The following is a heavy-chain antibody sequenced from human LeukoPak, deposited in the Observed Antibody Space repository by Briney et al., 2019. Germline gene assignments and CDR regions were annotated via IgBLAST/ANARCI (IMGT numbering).Heavy chain of an antibody. CDR3: ARRGERAATYWFDP. J-gene: IGHJ5*02. CDR2: MNPNSGNT. V-gene: IGHV1-8*01. D-gene: IGHD6-25*01. CDR1: GYTFTRYD. Sequence: ASVKVSCKASGYTFTRYDINWMRQATGQGLEWMGWMNPNSGNTGYAQKFQGRVTMTRNTSISTAYMELSSLRSEDTAVYYCARRGERAATYWFDPWGQGTLVTVSS.